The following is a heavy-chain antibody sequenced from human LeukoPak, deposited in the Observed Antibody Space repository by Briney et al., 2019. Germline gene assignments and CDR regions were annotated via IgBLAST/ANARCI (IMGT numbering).Heavy chain of an antibody. CDR1: GFTVSSNY. J-gene: IGHJ4*02. D-gene: IGHD3-9*01. CDR2: IYSGGST. CDR3: ARAYDILTGVDY. V-gene: IGHV3-66*01. Sequence: GGSLRLSCAASGFTVSSNYMSWVRQAPGKGLEWVSVIYSGGSTYYADSVKGRFTISRDNSKNTLYLQMNSLRAEDTAVYYCARAYDILTGVDYWDQGTLVTVSS.